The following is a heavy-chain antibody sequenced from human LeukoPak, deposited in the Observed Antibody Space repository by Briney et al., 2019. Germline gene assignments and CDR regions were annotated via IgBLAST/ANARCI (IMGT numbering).Heavy chain of an antibody. CDR3: AGGIVVVTEPYYFDY. CDR2: IYYSGST. V-gene: IGHV4-31*03. Sequence: PSETLSLTCTVSGGSISSGGYYWSWIRQHPGKGLEWIGYIYYSGSTYYNPSLKSRVTISVDTSKNQFSLKLSSVTAPDTAVYYCAGGIVVVTEPYYFDYWGQGTLVTVSS. J-gene: IGHJ4*02. D-gene: IGHD2-21*02. CDR1: GGSISSGGYY.